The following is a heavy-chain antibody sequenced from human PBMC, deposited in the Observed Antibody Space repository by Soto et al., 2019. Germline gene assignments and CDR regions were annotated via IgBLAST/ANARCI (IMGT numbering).Heavy chain of an antibody. J-gene: IGHJ4*02. D-gene: IGHD4-17*01. V-gene: IGHV2-5*02. CDR2: IYWDDDK. CDR1: GFSLSTYHMG. CDR3: AHAGDYDLLTFDH. Sequence: QITLKESGPTLVRPAQTLTLTCDFSGFSLSTYHMGVAWIRQPPGKALEWLALIYWDDDKRYSPFLKDRLAISKDTSSNQMVLTITNMDPGDTATYFCAHAGDYDLLTFDHWGPGTLVTVSS.